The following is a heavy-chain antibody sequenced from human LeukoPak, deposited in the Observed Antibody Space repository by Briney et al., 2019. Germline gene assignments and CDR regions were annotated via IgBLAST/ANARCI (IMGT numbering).Heavy chain of an antibody. V-gene: IGHV1-18*01. CDR2: ISAYNGNT. Sequence: ASEKDSCKASAYTLTTYRISRVPHAPRQVIKRMGWISAYNGNTNYAQKLQGRVTMTTDTSTSTAYMELRSLRSDDTAVYYCARAGSSGYYYYYYMDVWGKGTTVTVSS. J-gene: IGHJ6*03. CDR1: AYTLTTYR. CDR3: ARAGSSGYYYYYYMDV. D-gene: IGHD6-6*01.